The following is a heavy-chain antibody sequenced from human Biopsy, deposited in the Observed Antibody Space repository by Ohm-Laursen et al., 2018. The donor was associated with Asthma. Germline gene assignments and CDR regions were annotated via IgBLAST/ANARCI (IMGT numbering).Heavy chain of an antibody. CDR1: GGSIRSHD. Sequence: SETLPLTCTVSGGSIRSHDWTWIRLPPGKGLEYIGDVSHTGSTNYNPSLKSRVTMSLDTSKNQFSLRLTSVTPADTAVYYCARLADCSGGACYSYGWFDPWGHGTRVTVSS. J-gene: IGHJ5*02. CDR2: VSHTGST. CDR3: ARLADCSGGACYSYGWFDP. V-gene: IGHV4-59*11. D-gene: IGHD2-15*01.